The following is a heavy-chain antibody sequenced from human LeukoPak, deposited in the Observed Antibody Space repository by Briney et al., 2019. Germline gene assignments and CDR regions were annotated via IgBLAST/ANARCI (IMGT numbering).Heavy chain of an antibody. CDR3: ARVSYYDSSGYEENPVFDY. CDR2: ITSTSSYI. V-gene: IGHV3-21*01. Sequence: PGGSLRLSCAASGFTFSSYSMNWVRQAPGKGLEWVSCITSTSSYIYYADSVKGRFTISRDNAKNSLYLQMNSLRAEDTAVYYCARVSYYDSSGYEENPVFDYWGQGTLVTVSS. D-gene: IGHD3-22*01. CDR1: GFTFSSYS. J-gene: IGHJ4*02.